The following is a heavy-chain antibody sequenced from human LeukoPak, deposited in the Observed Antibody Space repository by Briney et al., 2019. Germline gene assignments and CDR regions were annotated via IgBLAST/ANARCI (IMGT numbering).Heavy chain of an antibody. CDR3: ARDRPDIVVVPAAAYYHYGMDV. Sequence: ASGKVSCKASGYTFTSYGISWVRQAPGQGLEWMGWISAYNGSTNYAQKLQGRVTMTTDTSTSTAYMELRSLRSDDTAVYYCARDRPDIVVVPAAAYYHYGMDVWGQGTTVTVSS. J-gene: IGHJ6*02. V-gene: IGHV1-18*01. CDR1: GYTFTSYG. D-gene: IGHD2-2*01. CDR2: ISAYNGST.